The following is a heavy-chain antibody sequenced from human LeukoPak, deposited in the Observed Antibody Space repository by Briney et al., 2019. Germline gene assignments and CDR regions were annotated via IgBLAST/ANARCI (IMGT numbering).Heavy chain of an antibody. V-gene: IGHV3-30-3*01. J-gene: IGHJ5*02. Sequence: PGGSLRLSCAASGFTFSSYAMHWVRQAPGKGLEWVAVISYDGSNKYYADSVKGRFTISRDNSKNTLYLQMNSLRAEDTAVYYCAREGSDCSSTSCYARGTVRFDPWGQGTLVTVSS. CDR1: GFTFSSYA. CDR2: ISYDGSNK. D-gene: IGHD2-2*01. CDR3: AREGSDCSSTSCYARGTVRFDP.